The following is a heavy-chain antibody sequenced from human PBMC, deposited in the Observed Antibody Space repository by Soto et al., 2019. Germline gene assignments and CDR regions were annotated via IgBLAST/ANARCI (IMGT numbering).Heavy chain of an antibody. CDR3: ARAGGYGYGEQTFDY. V-gene: IGHV3-33*01. D-gene: IGHD5-18*01. Sequence: QVQLVESGGGVVQPGRSLRLSRAASGFTFSGYAMHWVRQAPGKGLEWVAVIWYDGTNTYYGDSVKGRFTVSRDNSKNTLWLQMSSLRVEDTAVYYCARAGGYGYGEQTFDYWGQGTLVTVSS. J-gene: IGHJ4*02. CDR2: IWYDGTNT. CDR1: GFTFSGYA.